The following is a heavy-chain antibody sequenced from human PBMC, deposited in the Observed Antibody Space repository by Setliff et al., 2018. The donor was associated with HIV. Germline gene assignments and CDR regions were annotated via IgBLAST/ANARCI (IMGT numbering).Heavy chain of an antibody. CDR2: ISSSSSYI. V-gene: IGHV3-21*01. Sequence: GGSLRLSCAASGFIFDDYAMNWVRQAPGKGLEWVSSISSSSSYIYYADSVKGRFTISRDNAKNSLYLQMSSLRAEDTAVYYCARTLTGKAPLATIDYWGQGALVTVSS. J-gene: IGHJ4*02. CDR3: ARTLTGKAPLATIDY. D-gene: IGHD1-20*01. CDR1: GFIFDDYA.